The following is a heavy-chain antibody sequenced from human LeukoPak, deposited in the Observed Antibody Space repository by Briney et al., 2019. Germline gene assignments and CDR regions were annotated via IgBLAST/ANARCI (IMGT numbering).Heavy chain of an antibody. CDR1: GGSISSYY. V-gene: IGHV4-59*08. CDR2: IYYSGST. J-gene: IGHJ4*02. D-gene: IGHD3-22*01. Sequence: SETLSLTCTVSGGSISSYYWSWIRQPPGKGLEWIGYIYYSGSTNYNPSLKSRVTISVDTSKNQLSLKLNSVTAADTAVYYCARVAYYDSSGWPDWGQGTLVTVSS. CDR3: ARVAYYDSSGWPD.